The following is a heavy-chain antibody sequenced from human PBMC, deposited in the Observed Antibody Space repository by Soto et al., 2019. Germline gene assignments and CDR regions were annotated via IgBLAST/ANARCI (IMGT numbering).Heavy chain of an antibody. D-gene: IGHD2-15*01. Sequence: LRLSFAASGFTFSSYAMHWVRQAPGKGLEWVAVISYDGSNKYYADSVKGRFTISRDNSKNTLYLQMNSLRAEDTAVYYCASSVVVVAATPDYYGMDVWGQGTTVTVSS. J-gene: IGHJ6*02. V-gene: IGHV3-30-3*01. CDR1: GFTFSSYA. CDR2: ISYDGSNK. CDR3: ASSVVVVAATPDYYGMDV.